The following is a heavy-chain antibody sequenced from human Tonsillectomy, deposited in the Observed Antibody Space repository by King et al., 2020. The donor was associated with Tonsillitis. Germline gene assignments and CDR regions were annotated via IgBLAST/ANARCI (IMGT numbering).Heavy chain of an antibody. CDR1: GFTFDDYA. Sequence: VQLVESGGGLVQPGRSLRLSCAASGFTFDDYAMHWVRQAPGKGLEWVSGISWNSGSIGYADSVKGRFTISRDNAKNSLYLQMNSLRAEDTALYYCAKDVGALTESNAFDIWGQGTMVTVSS. CDR3: AKDVGALTESNAFDI. D-gene: IGHD3-16*01. J-gene: IGHJ3*02. V-gene: IGHV3-9*01. CDR2: ISWNSGSI.